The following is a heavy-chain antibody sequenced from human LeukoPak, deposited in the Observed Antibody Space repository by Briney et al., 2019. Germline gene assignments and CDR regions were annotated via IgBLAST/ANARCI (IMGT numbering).Heavy chain of an antibody. Sequence: ASVKLSCKASGYTVTGYYMNSVRRSPGQRLGWGGWINPKNGGANYAQKFQGRVTMTSDSSLSTAYMELSRLTSDDTAVYYCARASFWESPINWFAPWGQGTLVTVSS. CDR1: GYTVTGYY. CDR2: INPKNGGA. V-gene: IGHV1-2*02. J-gene: IGHJ5*02. CDR3: ARASFWESPINWFAP. D-gene: IGHD3-16*01.